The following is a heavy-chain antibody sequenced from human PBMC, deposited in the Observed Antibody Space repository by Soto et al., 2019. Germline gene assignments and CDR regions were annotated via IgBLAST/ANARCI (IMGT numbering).Heavy chain of an antibody. CDR2: IKSKTDGGTT. D-gene: IGHD1-26*01. J-gene: IGHJ4*02. V-gene: IGHV3-15*07. CDR3: TTLLVGSYLQDY. Sequence: GGSLRLSCASSGFTFSNAWMNWVRQAPGKGLEWVGRIKSKTDGGTTDYAAPVKGRFTISRDDSKNTLYLQMNSLKTEDTAVYYCTTLLVGSYLQDYWGQGTLVTVSS. CDR1: GFTFSNAW.